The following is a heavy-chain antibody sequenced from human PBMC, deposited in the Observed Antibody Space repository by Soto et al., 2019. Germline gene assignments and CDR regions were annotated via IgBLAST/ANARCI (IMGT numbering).Heavy chain of an antibody. J-gene: IGHJ2*01. D-gene: IGHD3-10*01. CDR2: INPSGDST. V-gene: IGHV1-46*01. CDR1: GYTITRHW. Sequence: ASVKVSCKASGYTITRHWMHWVRQAPGQGLEWMAVINPSGDSTIYAQKFQGRVTVTRDTSTSTVYMELSSLRSEDTAVYYCARDNSYGTSGAKGWYFDPWGRGTLVTVSS. CDR3: ARDNSYGTSGAKGWYFDP.